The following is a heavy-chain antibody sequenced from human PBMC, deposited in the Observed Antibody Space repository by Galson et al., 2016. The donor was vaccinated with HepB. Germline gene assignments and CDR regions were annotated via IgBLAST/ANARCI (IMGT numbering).Heavy chain of an antibody. CDR1: RESFTDNY. D-gene: IGHD2-21*01. Sequence: SETLSLTCAVSRESFTDNYWAWIRQPPGKGLEWIGEINGGGTVNYNPSLNSRVTISLDTTERHFSLRLNSVTAADMAVYYCAKYCGSEKYCLSSWCQGTLVTVSS. CDR3: AKYCGSEKYCLSS. CDR2: INGGGTV. V-gene: IGHV4-34*01. J-gene: IGHJ4*02.